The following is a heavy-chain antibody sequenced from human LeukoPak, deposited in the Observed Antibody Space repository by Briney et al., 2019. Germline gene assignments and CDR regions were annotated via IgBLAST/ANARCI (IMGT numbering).Heavy chain of an antibody. V-gene: IGHV4-59*02. CDR3: AREDSSGYHDAFDI. Sequence: SETLSLTCVVSGGSVSGYYWGWIRQPPGRGLEWIGYVYYSGSTNYNPSLKSRVTISVDTSKNQFSLKLSSVTAADTAVYYCAREDSSGYHDAFDIWGQGTMVTVSS. D-gene: IGHD3-22*01. CDR2: VYYSGST. J-gene: IGHJ3*02. CDR1: GGSVSGYY.